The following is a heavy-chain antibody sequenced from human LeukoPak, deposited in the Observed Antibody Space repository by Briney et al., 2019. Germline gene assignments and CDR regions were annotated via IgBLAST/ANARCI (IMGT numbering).Heavy chain of an antibody. D-gene: IGHD3-3*01. J-gene: IGHJ6*03. V-gene: IGHV1-18*01. CDR3: ARIGVVPTVYYYYYMDV. CDR2: ISAYNGNT. CDR1: GYTFTSYG. Sequence: GASVKVSCKASGYTFTSYGISWVRQAPGQGLEGMGWISAYNGNTNYAQKLQGRVTMTTDTSTSTAYMELRSLRSDDTAVYYCARIGVVPTVYYYYYMDVWGKGTTVTVSS.